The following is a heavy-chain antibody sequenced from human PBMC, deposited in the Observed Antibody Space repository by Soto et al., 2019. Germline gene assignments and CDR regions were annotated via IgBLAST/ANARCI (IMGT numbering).Heavy chain of an antibody. Sequence: SGPTLVNPTETLTLTCTVSGFSLSNARMGVSWIRQPPGKALEWLAHIFSNDEKSYSTSLKSRLTISKDTSKSQVVLTMTNMDPVDTATYYCARTTEYSGYDGFDPWGQGTLVTVSS. CDR2: IFSNDEK. CDR1: GFSLSNARMG. V-gene: IGHV2-26*01. CDR3: ARTTEYSGYDGFDP. J-gene: IGHJ5*02. D-gene: IGHD5-12*01.